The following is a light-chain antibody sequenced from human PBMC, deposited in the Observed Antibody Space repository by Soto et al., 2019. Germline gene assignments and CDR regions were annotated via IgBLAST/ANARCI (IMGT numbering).Light chain of an antibody. CDR1: SGHSSYA. V-gene: IGLV4-69*01. CDR2: LNSDGSH. J-gene: IGLJ2*01. CDR3: QTWVGTGNVV. Sequence: QSVLTQSPSASASLGASVKVTCTLSSGHSSYAIAWHQQQPEKGPRYLMKLNSDGSHSKGDGIPDRFSGSSSGAERYLTISRLQSEDEADYYGQTWVGTGNVVFGGGTKLTVL.